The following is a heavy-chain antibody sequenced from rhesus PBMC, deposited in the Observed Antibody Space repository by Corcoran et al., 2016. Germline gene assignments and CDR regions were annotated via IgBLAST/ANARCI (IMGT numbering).Heavy chain of an antibody. Sequence: QVQLQESGPGLVKPSETLSLTCAVSGGSIRSNYWSWIRQAPGRGLEWIGYIYSSGSTYYNPSLKSRGTLSVDTSKNQFSLKLTSVTAADTAVYYCALRYEVWGPGVLVTVSS. D-gene: IGHD1-1-1*01. CDR2: IYSSGST. CDR1: GGSIRSNY. CDR3: ALRYEV. V-gene: IGHV4S11*01. J-gene: IGHJ5-1*01.